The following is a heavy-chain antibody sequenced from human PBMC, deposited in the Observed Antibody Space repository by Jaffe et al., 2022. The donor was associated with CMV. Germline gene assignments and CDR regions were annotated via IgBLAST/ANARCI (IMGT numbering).Heavy chain of an antibody. CDR2: IYYSGST. J-gene: IGHJ4*02. D-gene: IGHD6-19*01. CDR1: GGSISSYY. V-gene: IGHV4-59*01. Sequence: QVQLQESGPGLVKPSETLSLTCTVSGGSISSYYWSWIRQPPGKGLEWIGYIYYSGSTNYNPSLKSRVTISVDTSKNQFSLKLSSVTAADTAVYYCARGTKYSSGWYYWGQGTLVTVSS. CDR3: ARGTKYSSGWYY.